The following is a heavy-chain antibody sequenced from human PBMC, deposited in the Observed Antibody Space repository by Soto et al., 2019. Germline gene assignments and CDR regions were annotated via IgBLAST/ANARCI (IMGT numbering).Heavy chain of an antibody. J-gene: IGHJ6*02. CDR3: AREAPYSSGWSALYYYYYGMDV. CDR1: GFTLSSYD. CDR2: IGTAGDT. V-gene: IGHV3-13*01. Sequence: AGSLMLSFAASGFTLSSYDMHWVRQATGKGLAWVSAIGTAGDTYYPGSVKGLVTISRENAKNSLYLQMNSLRAGDTAVYYCAREAPYSSGWSALYYYYYGMDVWAQETTVTVSS. D-gene: IGHD6-19*01.